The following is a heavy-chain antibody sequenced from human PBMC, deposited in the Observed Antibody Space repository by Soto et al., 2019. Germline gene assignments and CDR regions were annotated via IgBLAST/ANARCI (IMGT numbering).Heavy chain of an antibody. J-gene: IGHJ3*02. V-gene: IGHV3-30-3*01. CDR3: ARGMGTTFTQPLGAFDI. CDR2: ISYDGSNK. Sequence: QVQLVESGGGVVQPGRSLRLSCAASGFTFSSYAMHWVRQAPGKGLEWVAVISYDGSNKYYADSVKGRFTISRDNSKNTLYLQMTSLRAEDTAVYYCARGMGTTFTQPLGAFDIWGQGTMVTVSS. CDR1: GFTFSSYA. D-gene: IGHD3-9*01.